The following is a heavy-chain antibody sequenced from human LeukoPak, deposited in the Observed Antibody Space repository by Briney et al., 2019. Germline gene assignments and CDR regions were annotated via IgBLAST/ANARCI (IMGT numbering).Heavy chain of an antibody. V-gene: IGHV4-34*01. Sequence: PSETLSLTCAGYGGSFSGYYWSWIRQPPGKGLEWIGEINHSGSTNYNPSLKSRVTISVETSKNQFSLKLSSVTAADPAVYYCARGGVQYYDILTGYYTNYFDYWGQGTLVTVSS. D-gene: IGHD3-9*01. J-gene: IGHJ4*02. CDR2: INHSGST. CDR1: GGSFSGYY. CDR3: ARGGVQYYDILTGYYTNYFDY.